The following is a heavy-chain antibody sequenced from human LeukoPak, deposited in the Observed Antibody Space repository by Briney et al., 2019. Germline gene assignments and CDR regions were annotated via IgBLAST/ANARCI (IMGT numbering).Heavy chain of an antibody. D-gene: IGHD4-17*01. J-gene: IGHJ6*02. V-gene: IGHV4-39*01. CDR2: IYYSGST. CDR3: ATSYGDYLYYYYGMDV. CDR1: GGSISSSSYY. Sequence: PSETLSLTRTVSGGSISSSSYYWGWIRQPPGKGLEWIGSIYYSGSTYYNPSLKSRVTISVDTSKNQFSLKLSSVTAADTAVYYCATSYGDYLYYYYGMDVWGQGTTVTVSS.